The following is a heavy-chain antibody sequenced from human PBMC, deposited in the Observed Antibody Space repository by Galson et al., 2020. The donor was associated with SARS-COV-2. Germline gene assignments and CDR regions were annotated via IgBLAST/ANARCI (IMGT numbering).Heavy chain of an antibody. J-gene: IGHJ4*02. D-gene: IGHD1-1*01. CDR1: GYPFANYG. CDR2: INTYNGNT. V-gene: IGHV1-18*01. CDR3: ARPQTTASFDY. Sequence: ASVKVSCKASGYPFANYGITRVRQAPRQGLAWMGWINTYNGNTNYAQNLQDRVTMTIDTSTSTVYMELTSLGSDDTAVYYCARPQTTASFDYWGQGTLVTVSS.